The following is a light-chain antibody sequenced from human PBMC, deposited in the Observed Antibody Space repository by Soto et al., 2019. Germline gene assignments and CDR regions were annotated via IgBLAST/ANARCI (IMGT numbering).Light chain of an antibody. CDR2: DTS. CDR3: QQYNNWPPWT. J-gene: IGKJ1*01. V-gene: IGKV3-15*01. CDR1: QSVSSN. Sequence: EIVMTQSPATLSVSPGERATLSCRASQSVSSNLAWYQQKPGQAPRLLIYDTSTRATGTPARFSGSGSGTEFTLTISGLQYEDFAVYYCQQYNNWPPWTFGQGTKVEIK.